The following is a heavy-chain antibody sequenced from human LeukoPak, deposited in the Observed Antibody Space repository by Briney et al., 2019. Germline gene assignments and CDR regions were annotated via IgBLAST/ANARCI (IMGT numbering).Heavy chain of an antibody. V-gene: IGHV4-34*01. CDR2: INHSGST. J-gene: IGHJ4*02. Sequence: PSETLSLTCAVYGGSFSGYYWSWIRQPPGKGLEWIGEINHSGSTNYNPSLKSRVTISVDTSKSQFSLKLSSVTAADTAVYYCARDRPPYYFDYWGQGTLVTVSS. CDR1: GGSFSGYY. CDR3: ARDRPPYYFDY.